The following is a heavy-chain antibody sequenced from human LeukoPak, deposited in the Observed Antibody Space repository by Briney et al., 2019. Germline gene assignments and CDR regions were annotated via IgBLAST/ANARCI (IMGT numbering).Heavy chain of an antibody. Sequence: GGSLRLSCAASGFTFSSYAMSWVRQAPGKGQEWVSAISGSGGSTYYADSVKGRFTISRDNSKNTLYLQMNSLRAEDTAVYYCAKDPRRVGATRAFDYWGQGTLVTVSS. CDR3: AKDPRRVGATRAFDY. J-gene: IGHJ4*02. CDR2: ISGSGGST. V-gene: IGHV3-23*01. D-gene: IGHD1-26*01. CDR1: GFTFSSYA.